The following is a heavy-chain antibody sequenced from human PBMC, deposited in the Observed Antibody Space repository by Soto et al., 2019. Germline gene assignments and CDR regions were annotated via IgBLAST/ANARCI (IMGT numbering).Heavy chain of an antibody. CDR2: IYYSGST. Sequence: PPGTLALTCTVSRGPISSYYRRWTRQPPGKGLEWIGYIYYSGSTNYNPSLKSRVTISVDTSKNQFSLKLSSVTAADTAVYYCARGSKPDYGDYDGGIDYWGQGTLVTVSS. CDR3: ARGSKPDYGDYDGGIDY. D-gene: IGHD4-17*01. V-gene: IGHV4-59*01. CDR1: RGPISSYY. J-gene: IGHJ4*02.